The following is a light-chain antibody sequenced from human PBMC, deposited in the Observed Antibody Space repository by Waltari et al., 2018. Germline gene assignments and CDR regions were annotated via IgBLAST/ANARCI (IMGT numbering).Light chain of an antibody. CDR1: SREVGGYNY. J-gene: IGLJ1*01. CDR2: EVS. V-gene: IGLV2-14*01. CDR3: SSYASTFNLV. Sequence: QSALTQPASVSGFPGQSITISCNGTSREVGGYNYVSWYQQPAGKTPKVMIYEVSARPSGVSNRFSGSKSGNTASLTISGLRAEDEADYYCSSYASTFNLVFGTGTKVTVL.